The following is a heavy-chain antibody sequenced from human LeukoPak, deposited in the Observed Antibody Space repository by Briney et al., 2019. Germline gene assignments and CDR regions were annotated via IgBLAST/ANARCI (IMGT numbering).Heavy chain of an antibody. CDR1: GGTFISYA. CDR2: IIPLLGVA. J-gene: IGHJ4*02. CDR3: ARDNSATSDCSSTSCFHFDY. V-gene: IGHV1-69*04. D-gene: IGHD2-2*01. Sequence: SVKVSCKASGGTFISYAISWVRQAPGQGLEWMGRIIPLLGVANYAQKLQGRVTMTTDTSTSTAYMELRSLRSDDTAVYYCARDNSATSDCSSTSCFHFDYWGQGTLVTVSS.